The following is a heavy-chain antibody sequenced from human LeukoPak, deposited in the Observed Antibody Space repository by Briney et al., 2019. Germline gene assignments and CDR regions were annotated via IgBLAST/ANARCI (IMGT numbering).Heavy chain of an antibody. Sequence: GGPLRLSCAASGFTFSSYSMHWVRQAPGKGLEWVAVISDDGNNKYYADSVKGRFSISRDNSKNTLYLQMNSLRTEDTAVYYCARDLPDSSSASWLDPWGQGTLVTVSS. J-gene: IGHJ5*02. D-gene: IGHD6-6*01. V-gene: IGHV3-30-3*01. CDR1: GFTFSSYS. CDR2: ISDDGNNK. CDR3: ARDLPDSSSASWLDP.